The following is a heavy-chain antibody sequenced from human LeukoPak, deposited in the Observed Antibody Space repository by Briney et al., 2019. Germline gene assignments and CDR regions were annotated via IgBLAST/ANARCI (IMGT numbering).Heavy chain of an antibody. D-gene: IGHD1-26*01. V-gene: IGHV3-23*01. Sequence: GGSLRLSCEASGFTFTSYSMNWVRQAPGEGLEWVSTISGGGGSTYYADSVKGRFTISRDNSMNTLYLQVNSLRAEDTAVYYCAKGGKWDVTPFDYWGQGTLVTVSS. CDR2: ISGGGGST. CDR1: GFTFTSYS. CDR3: AKGGKWDVTPFDY. J-gene: IGHJ4*02.